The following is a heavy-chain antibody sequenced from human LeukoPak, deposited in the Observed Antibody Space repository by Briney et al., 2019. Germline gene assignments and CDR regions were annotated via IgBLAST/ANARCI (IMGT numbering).Heavy chain of an antibody. CDR3: AKTRQGGYYFDY. V-gene: IGHV3-23*01. CDR2: ISGSGGST. D-gene: IGHD3-16*01. J-gene: IGHJ4*02. Sequence: GGSLRLSCAASGFTFSSYAMSWVRQAPGKGLDWVSAISGSGGSTYYADSVKGRFTISRDNSKNTLYLQMNSLRAEDTAVYYCAKTRQGGYYFDYWGQGTLVTVSS. CDR1: GFTFSSYA.